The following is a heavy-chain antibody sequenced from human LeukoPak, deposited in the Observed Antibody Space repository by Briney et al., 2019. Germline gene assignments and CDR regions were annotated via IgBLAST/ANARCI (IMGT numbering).Heavy chain of an antibody. D-gene: IGHD6-19*01. V-gene: IGHV3-53*01. Sequence: GGSLRLSCAASGFTVSSNYMSWVRQAPGKGLEWVSGIYSRGSRSYADSVKGRFTISIDTSKNTLYLQMNSLRAEDTAVYYCARVGGWYFFDYWGQGTLVTVSS. CDR1: GFTVSSNY. J-gene: IGHJ4*02. CDR2: IYSRGSR. CDR3: ARVGGWYFFDY.